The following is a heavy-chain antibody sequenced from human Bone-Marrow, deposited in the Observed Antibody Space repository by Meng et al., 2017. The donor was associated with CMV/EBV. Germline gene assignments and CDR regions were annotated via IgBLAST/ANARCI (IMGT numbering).Heavy chain of an antibody. CDR1: GFTFSSYA. D-gene: IGHD5-18*01. J-gene: IGHJ6*02. CDR2: ISYDGSNK. V-gene: IGHV3-30*04. CDR3: ARVRDSMVMYYYYGIDV. Sequence: GESLKISCAASGFTFSSYAMHWVRQAPGKGLEWVAVISYDGSNKYYADSVKGRFTISRDNSKNTLYLQMNSLRAEDTAVYYCARVRDSMVMYYYYGIDVWGQGTTVTVSS.